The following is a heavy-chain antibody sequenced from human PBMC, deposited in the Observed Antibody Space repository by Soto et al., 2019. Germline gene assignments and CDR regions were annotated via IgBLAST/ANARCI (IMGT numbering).Heavy chain of an antibody. Sequence: QLVESGGGLVEPGGSLRLSCAASGFTFSDHYMSWIRQAPGKGLEWVSYISRSGSIVYYADSVKGRFTICRDKSKKSLYLQMDGLRAEDTAIYYCGRDPELWDENVASRPSTYYYGMDVWGQGTTVAVAS. V-gene: IGHV3-11*01. CDR2: ISRSGSIV. J-gene: IGHJ6*02. CDR1: GFTFSDHY. CDR3: GRDPELWDENVASRPSTYYYGMDV. D-gene: IGHD3-16*01.